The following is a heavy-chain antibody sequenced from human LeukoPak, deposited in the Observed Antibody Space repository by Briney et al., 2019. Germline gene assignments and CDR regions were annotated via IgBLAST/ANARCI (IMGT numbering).Heavy chain of an antibody. CDR3: ARDPAGASSSWYYFDN. D-gene: IGHD6-13*01. J-gene: IGHJ4*02. CDR2: ITSSSNYI. Sequence: GGSLRLSCAASGFTLSGYSMTWVRQAPGKGLECVSFITSSSNYIYYADSVKGRFTISRDTAKNSLYPQMSSLRTEDTAMYYCARDPAGASSSWYYFDNWGQGTLVTVSS. V-gene: IGHV3-21*04. CDR1: GFTLSGYS.